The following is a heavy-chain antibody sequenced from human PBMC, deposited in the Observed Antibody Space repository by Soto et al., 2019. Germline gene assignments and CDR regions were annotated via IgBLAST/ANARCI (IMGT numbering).Heavy chain of an antibody. D-gene: IGHD3-16*02. CDR1: GGTFSSYA. V-gene: IGHV1-69*01. J-gene: IGHJ5*02. Sequence: QVQLVQSGAEVKKPGSSVKVSCKASGGTFSSYAISWVRQAPGQGLEWMGGIIPIFGTANYAQKFQGRVTITAEESTSTAYMELSSLRSEDTAVYYCARETMITFGGVILNWFDPWGQGTLVTVSS. CDR2: IIPIFGTA. CDR3: ARETMITFGGVILNWFDP.